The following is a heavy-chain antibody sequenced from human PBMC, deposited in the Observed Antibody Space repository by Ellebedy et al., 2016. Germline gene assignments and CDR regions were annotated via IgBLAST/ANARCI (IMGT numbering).Heavy chain of an antibody. J-gene: IGHJ3*02. Sequence: SETLSLTCAVHGASFRGYYWSWIRQPPGEGLEWIGEINHSGSFNYNPSLKSRVTISVDTSKNQFSVNLSSVTAADTAVYYCARGLFDHRMAFDIWGQGTMVTVSS. CDR2: INHSGSF. CDR1: GASFRGYY. V-gene: IGHV4-34*01. CDR3: ARGLFDHRMAFDI. D-gene: IGHD2-21*01.